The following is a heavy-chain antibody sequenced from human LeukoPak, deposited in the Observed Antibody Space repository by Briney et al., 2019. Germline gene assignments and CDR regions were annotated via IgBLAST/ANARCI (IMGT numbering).Heavy chain of an antibody. CDR1: GGTFSSYA. CDR3: ARENCSGGSCYSGYYYYGMDV. J-gene: IGHJ6*02. V-gene: IGHV1-69*13. D-gene: IGHD2-15*01. Sequence: ASVKVSCKASGGTFSSYAISWVRQAPGQGLEWMGGIIPIFGTANYAQKFQGRVTITADESTSTAYMELSSLRSEDTAVYYCARENCSGGSCYSGYYYYGMDVWGQGTTVTVSS. CDR2: IIPIFGTA.